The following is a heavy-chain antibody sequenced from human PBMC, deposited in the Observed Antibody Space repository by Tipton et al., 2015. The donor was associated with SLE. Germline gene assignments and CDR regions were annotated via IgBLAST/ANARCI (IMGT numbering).Heavy chain of an antibody. V-gene: IGHV3-53*04. Sequence: SLRLSCAASGFTVSSNYMSWARQAPGKGLEWVSVIYAGGSTFYADSVKGRFTISRHSSKNTLYLQMNSLRPEDTAVYYCARESGVTIFGVAHMDVWGKGTTVTVSS. CDR3: ARESGVTIFGVAHMDV. CDR1: GFTVSSNY. CDR2: IYAGGST. J-gene: IGHJ6*03. D-gene: IGHD3-3*01.